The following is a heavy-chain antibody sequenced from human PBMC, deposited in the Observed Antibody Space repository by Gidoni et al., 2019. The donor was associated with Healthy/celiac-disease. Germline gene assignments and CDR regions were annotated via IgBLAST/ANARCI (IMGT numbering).Heavy chain of an antibody. CDR1: GFTFGDYA. D-gene: IGHD3-22*01. CDR2: IRSKAYGGTT. J-gene: IGHJ4*02. V-gene: IGHV3-49*03. CDR3: TRGIWEFPDYYDSSGYLYYFDY. Sequence: EVQLVESGGGLVQPGRSLRLSCTASGFTFGDYAMSWFRQAPGKGLEWVGFIRSKAYGGTTEYAASVKGRFTISRDDSKSIAYLQMNSLKTEDTAVYYCTRGIWEFPDYYDSSGYLYYFDYWGQGTLVTVSS.